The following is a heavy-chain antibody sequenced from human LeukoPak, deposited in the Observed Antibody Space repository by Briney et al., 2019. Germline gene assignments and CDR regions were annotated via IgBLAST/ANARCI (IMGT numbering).Heavy chain of an antibody. D-gene: IGHD2-2*01. J-gene: IGHJ5*02. CDR2: IYYSGST. Sequence: SETLSLTCTVSGGSISSYYWSWIRQPPGKGLEWIGYIYYSGSTNYNPSLKSRVTISVDTSKNQFSLKLSSVTAADTAVYYCARGRGYCSSTSCYNWFDPWGQGTLVTVSS. CDR3: ARGRGYCSSTSCYNWFDP. CDR1: GGSISSYY. V-gene: IGHV4-59*01.